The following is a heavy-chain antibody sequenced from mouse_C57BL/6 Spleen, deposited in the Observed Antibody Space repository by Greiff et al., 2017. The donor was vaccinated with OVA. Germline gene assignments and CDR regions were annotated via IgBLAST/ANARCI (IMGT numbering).Heavy chain of an antibody. CDR1: GYTFTSYW. J-gene: IGHJ3*01. CDR2: IHPSDSDT. D-gene: IGHD2-5*01. CDR3: GAYYSNYVDAY. Sequence: QVQLQQPGAELVKPGASVKVSCKASGYTFTSYWMHWVKQRPGQGLEWIGRIHPSDSDTNYNQKFKGKATLTVDKSSSTAYMQLSSLTSEDSAVYYCGAYYSNYVDAYWGQGTLVPVSA. V-gene: IGHV1-74*01.